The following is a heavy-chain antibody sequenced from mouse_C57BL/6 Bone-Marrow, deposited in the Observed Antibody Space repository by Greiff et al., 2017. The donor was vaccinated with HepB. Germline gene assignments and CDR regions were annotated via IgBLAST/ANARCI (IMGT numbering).Heavy chain of an antibody. V-gene: IGHV14-4*01. CDR2: IDPENGAT. Sequence: VQLQQSGAELVRPGASVKLSCTASGFNIKDDYMHWVKQRPEQGLEWIGWIDPENGATEYASKFQGKATITADTSSNTAYLQLSSLTSEDTAVYYCTTDAMDYWGQGTSVTVSS. J-gene: IGHJ4*01. CDR1: GFNIKDDY. CDR3: TTDAMDY.